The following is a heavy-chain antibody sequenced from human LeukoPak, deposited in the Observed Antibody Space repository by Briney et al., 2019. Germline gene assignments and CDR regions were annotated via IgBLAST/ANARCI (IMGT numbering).Heavy chain of an antibody. J-gene: IGHJ4*02. D-gene: IGHD6-13*01. Sequence: PSETLSLTCTVSGGSISNYYWTWIRQPPGKGLEWIGYVYYSGSANYHPSLKSRVTISVDTSKNQFSLKLTSVTAADTAVYYCARGAAAAAYWGQGTLVTVSS. CDR2: VYYSGSA. CDR3: ARGAAAAAY. CDR1: GGSISNYY. V-gene: IGHV4-59*01.